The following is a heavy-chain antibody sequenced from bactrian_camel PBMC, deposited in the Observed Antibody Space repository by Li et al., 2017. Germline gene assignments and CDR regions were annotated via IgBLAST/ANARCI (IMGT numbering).Heavy chain of an antibody. Sequence: VQLVESGGGSVQAGGSLRLSCVAAGRTASLNYVGWFRQAPGKEREVVANIATSGGRTYYADSVKGRFTVSQDNNKNTVYLQMNSLKPEDTAMYPCAATGVLVGSPFTAAQFKYWGQGTQVTVS. CDR3: AATGVLVGSPFTAAQFKY. J-gene: IGHJ4*01. V-gene: IGHV3-3*01. CDR1: GRTASLNY. D-gene: IGHD3*01. CDR2: IATSGGRT.